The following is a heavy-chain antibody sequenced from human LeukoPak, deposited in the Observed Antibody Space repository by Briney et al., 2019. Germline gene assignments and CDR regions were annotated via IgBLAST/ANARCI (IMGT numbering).Heavy chain of an antibody. J-gene: IGHJ4*02. CDR2: INHSGST. V-gene: IGHV4-34*01. Sequence: SETLSLTCDVFGGSFKPYYWSWIRQSPGKGLEWIGEINHSGSTNYNPSLKDRLTIFLDTSKKQFSLSLRHVTAADTAVFYCARGVGGDASGYYFDSWGQGTLVTVPS. CDR1: GGSFKPYY. D-gene: IGHD3-22*01. CDR3: ARGVGGDASGYYFDS.